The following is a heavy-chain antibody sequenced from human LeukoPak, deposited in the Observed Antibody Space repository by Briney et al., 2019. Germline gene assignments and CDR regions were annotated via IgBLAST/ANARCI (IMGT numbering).Heavy chain of an antibody. V-gene: IGHV3-33*01. CDR1: GFTFSSYG. Sequence: GGSLRLSCAASGFTFSSYGMHWVRQAPGKGLEWVAVIWYDGSNKYYADSVKGRFTISRDNSKNTLYLQMNSLRAEDTAVYYCARDLGDSSGYPTYYFDYWGQGTLVTASS. CDR2: IWYDGSNK. D-gene: IGHD3-22*01. J-gene: IGHJ4*02. CDR3: ARDLGDSSGYPTYYFDY.